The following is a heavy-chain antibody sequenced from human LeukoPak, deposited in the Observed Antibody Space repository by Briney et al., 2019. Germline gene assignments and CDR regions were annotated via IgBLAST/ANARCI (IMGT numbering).Heavy chain of an antibody. J-gene: IGHJ4*02. D-gene: IGHD3-10*01. V-gene: IGHV1-8*02. CDR3: ARGVGGRFDY. CDR1: GYTFSNYA. Sequence: ASVKVSCKASGYTFSNYAINWVRQAPGQGLEWMGWMNPNSGNTGYAQKFQGRVTMTRNTSISTAYMELSSLRSEDTAVYYCARGVGGRFDYWGQGTLVTVSS. CDR2: MNPNSGNT.